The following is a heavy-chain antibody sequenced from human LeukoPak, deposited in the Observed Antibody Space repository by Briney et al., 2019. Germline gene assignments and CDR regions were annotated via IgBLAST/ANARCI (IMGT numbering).Heavy chain of an antibody. CDR2: INPNSGGT. V-gene: IGHV1-2*02. CDR1: GYTFTGYY. Sequence: ASVKVSCKASGYTFTGYYMHWVRQAPGQGLEWMGWINPNSGGTNYAQQFQGRVTMTRDTSISTAYMELSRLRSDDTAVYYCARSMAARPPPYWGQGTLVTVSS. J-gene: IGHJ4*02. D-gene: IGHD6-6*01. CDR3: ARSMAARPPPY.